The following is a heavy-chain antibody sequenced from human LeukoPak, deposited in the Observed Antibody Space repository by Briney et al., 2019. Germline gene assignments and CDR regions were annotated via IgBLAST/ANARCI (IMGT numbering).Heavy chain of an antibody. CDR1: GFTFDDYA. CDR3: AKDISDGYNSGFDY. V-gene: IGHV3-9*01. CDR2: ISWNSGSI. J-gene: IGHJ4*02. Sequence: PGGSLRLSCAASGFTFDDYAMHWVRQAPGKGLEWVSGISWNSGSIGYADSVKGRLTISRDNAKNSLYLQMNSLRAEDTALYYCAKDISDGYNSGFDYWGQGTLVTVSS. D-gene: IGHD5-12*01.